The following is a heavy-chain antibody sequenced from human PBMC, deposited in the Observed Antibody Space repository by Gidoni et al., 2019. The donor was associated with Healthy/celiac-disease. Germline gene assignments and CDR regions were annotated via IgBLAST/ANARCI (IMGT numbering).Heavy chain of an antibody. CDR1: GNTFTSYA. CDR3: AITIAASRGHFDY. Sequence: QVQLVQSGAEVKKPGATVKVSCKASGNTFTSYAMHWVRQAPGQRLEWMGWINAGNGNTKYSQKFQGRVTITRDTSASTAYMELSSLRFEDTAVYYCAITIAASRGHFDYWGQGTLVTVSS. CDR2: INAGNGNT. V-gene: IGHV1-3*01. J-gene: IGHJ4*02. D-gene: IGHD6-6*01.